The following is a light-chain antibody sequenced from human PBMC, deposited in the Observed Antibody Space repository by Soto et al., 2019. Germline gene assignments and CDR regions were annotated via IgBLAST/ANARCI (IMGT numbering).Light chain of an antibody. V-gene: IGKV3-20*01. J-gene: IGKJ5*01. Sequence: EIVLTQSPGTLSLSPGERATLSCRASQSLSSNYLAWYQQKPGQAPRLLIYGVSSRATGVPVSFSGSGSGTDFTLPISRLEPEDFAVYYCQQYVTAPITFGHGTRLEIK. CDR1: QSLSSNY. CDR3: QQYVTAPIT. CDR2: GVS.